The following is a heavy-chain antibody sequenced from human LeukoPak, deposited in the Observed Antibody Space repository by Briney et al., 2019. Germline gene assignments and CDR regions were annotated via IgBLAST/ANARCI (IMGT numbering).Heavy chain of an antibody. V-gene: IGHV3-20*04. CDR2: INWNGGST. Sequence: PGGSLRLSCAASGFTFDDYGMSWVRQAPGKGLEWVSGINWNGGSTGYADSVKGRFTISRDNAKNSLYLQMNSLRAEDTALYYCAVSPRDYYYYMDVWGKGTTVTVSS. J-gene: IGHJ6*03. CDR3: AVSPRDYYYYMDV. CDR1: GFTFDDYG.